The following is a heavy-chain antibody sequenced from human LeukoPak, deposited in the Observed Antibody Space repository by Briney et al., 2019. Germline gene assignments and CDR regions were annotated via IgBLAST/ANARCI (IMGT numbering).Heavy chain of an antibody. V-gene: IGHV3-21*01. Sequence: PGGSLRLSCAASGFTFSSYSMNWVRQAPGKGLEWVSSISSSSSYIYYADSVKGRFTISRDNSKNTLYLQMNSLRAEDTAVYYCAKPDDLWNAFDIWGQGTMVTVSS. CDR3: AKPDDLWNAFDI. J-gene: IGHJ3*02. D-gene: IGHD3-3*01. CDR1: GFTFSSYS. CDR2: ISSSSSYI.